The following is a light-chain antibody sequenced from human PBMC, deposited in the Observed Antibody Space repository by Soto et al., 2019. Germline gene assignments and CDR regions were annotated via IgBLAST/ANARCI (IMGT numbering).Light chain of an antibody. CDR3: QQYNSLALT. CDR2: DAS. Sequence: DIPMTQSPSSLSASVGDRITITCHSSQFIGNYLNWYQQKPGKSPKLLIFDASNLHTGVPSKFSGTGFGTVFTLTITFVQPDDCVTYFCQQYNSLALTFGGGTKVDIK. CDR1: QFIGNY. V-gene: IGKV1-33*01. J-gene: IGKJ4*01.